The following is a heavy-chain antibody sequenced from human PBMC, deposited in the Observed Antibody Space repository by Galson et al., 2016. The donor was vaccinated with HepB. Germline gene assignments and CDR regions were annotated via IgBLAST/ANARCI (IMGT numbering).Heavy chain of an antibody. CDR1: GVSVSSYSYY. CDR3: ARGRKEQLVNYGFDH. J-gene: IGHJ4*02. D-gene: IGHD6-13*01. V-gene: IGHV4-61*03. CDR2: IYYSGTT. Sequence: SETLSLTCNVSGVSVSSYSYYWSWIRQPPGKGLEWIGYIYYSGTTNYNPSLKSRVSMSVDTSKHHFSLKVNSLTAADTAIYYCARGRKEQLVNYGFDHWGQGTPVTVSS.